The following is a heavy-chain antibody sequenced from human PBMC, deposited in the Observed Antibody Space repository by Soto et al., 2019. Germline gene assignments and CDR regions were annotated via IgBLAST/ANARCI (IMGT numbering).Heavy chain of an antibody. V-gene: IGHV1-18*01. CDR3: SRGTSIPASGDY. CDR1: GYTFTNYG. CDR2: VSGYNGER. D-gene: IGHD6-6*01. Sequence: QVQLVQSGAEVKKPGASVKVSCKASGYTFTNYGINWVRQAPGQGLEWLGWVSGYNGERRYAQRVQARVIMTTDTSTNTAYMELRSLRSDDTAVYYCSRGTSIPASGDYWGQGTLVTVSS. J-gene: IGHJ4*01.